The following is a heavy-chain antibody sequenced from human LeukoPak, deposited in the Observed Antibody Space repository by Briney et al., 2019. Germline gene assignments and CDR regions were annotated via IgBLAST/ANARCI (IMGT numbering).Heavy chain of an antibody. J-gene: IGHJ4*02. D-gene: IGHD6-19*01. CDR3: ARHLTAVGGRYFDS. CDR1: LCSISSSSYY. V-gene: IGHV4-39*01. CDR2: IYYSGST. Sequence: SETLSLTRVVSLCSISSSSYYWGWARQPPGKGVEWIGSIYYSGSTYYNPSLKSRVTMSVDTSKNQFSMRLSYVTAADTAVYYCARHLTAVGGRYFDSWGQGTLVTVSS.